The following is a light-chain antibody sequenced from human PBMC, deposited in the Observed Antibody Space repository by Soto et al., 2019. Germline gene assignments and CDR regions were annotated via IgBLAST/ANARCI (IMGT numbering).Light chain of an antibody. CDR3: QHYNSYSEA. V-gene: IGKV1-5*03. CDR2: KAS. J-gene: IGKJ1*01. CDR1: QTISSW. Sequence: DIQMTQSPSTLSASVVDRVTITCRASQTISSWLAWYQQKPGKAPKLLIYKASTLKSGVPSRFSGSGSGTEFTLTISSLQPDDFATYYCQHYNSYSEAFDQGTKVDIK.